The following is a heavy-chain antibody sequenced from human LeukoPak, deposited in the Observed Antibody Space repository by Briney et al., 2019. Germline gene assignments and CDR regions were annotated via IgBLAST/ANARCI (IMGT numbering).Heavy chain of an antibody. CDR1: GGSFSGYY. Sequence: SETLSLTCAVYGGSFSGYYWSWIRQPPGKGLEWIGEINHSINTNYNPSLKSRVTISVDTSKNQFSLKLSSVTAADTAVYYCARSLAGPRARPSDYWGQGILVTVSS. J-gene: IGHJ4*02. D-gene: IGHD6-19*01. V-gene: IGHV4-34*01. CDR3: ARSLAGPRARPSDY. CDR2: INHSINT.